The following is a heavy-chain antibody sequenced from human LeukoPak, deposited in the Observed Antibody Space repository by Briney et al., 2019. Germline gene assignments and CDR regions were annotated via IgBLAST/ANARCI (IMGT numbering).Heavy chain of an antibody. CDR2: IYPGDSDT. CDR1: GYSFTSYW. Sequence: GESLEISCKGSGYSFTSYWIGWVRQMPGKGLEWMGIIYPGDSDTRYSPSFQGQVTISADKSISTAYLQWSSLKASDTAMYYCARREYCSSTSCHAVFDYWGQGTLVTVSS. J-gene: IGHJ4*02. V-gene: IGHV5-51*01. D-gene: IGHD2-2*01. CDR3: ARREYCSSTSCHAVFDY.